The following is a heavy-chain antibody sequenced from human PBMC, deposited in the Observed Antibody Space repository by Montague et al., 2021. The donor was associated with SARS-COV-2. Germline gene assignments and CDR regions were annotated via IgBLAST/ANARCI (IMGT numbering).Heavy chain of an antibody. CDR2: IYHSGST. Sequence: SETLSLTCTVSGYSISSGYYWGWIRQPPGKGLEWIGSIYHSGSTYYNPSLKSRVTISVDTSRNQFSLKLGSVTAADTAVYYCARERRYCSGGSCYSGWFDPWGQGTLVTVPS. J-gene: IGHJ5*02. V-gene: IGHV4-38-2*02. CDR1: GYSISSGYY. D-gene: IGHD2-15*01. CDR3: ARERRYCSGGSCYSGWFDP.